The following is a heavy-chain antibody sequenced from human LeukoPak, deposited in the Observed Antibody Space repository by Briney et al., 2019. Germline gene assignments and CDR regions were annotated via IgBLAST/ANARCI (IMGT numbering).Heavy chain of an antibody. J-gene: IGHJ4*02. CDR1: GFTFSSYG. CDR2: ISYDGSNK. Sequence: GGSLRLSCAASGFTFSSYGMHWVRQAPGKGLEWVAVISYDGSNKYYADSVKGRFTISRDNSKNTLYLQMNSLRAEDTAVYYCARDQGIAAAGTRYFDYWGQGTLVTVSS. CDR3: ARDQGIAAAGTRYFDY. V-gene: IGHV3-30*03. D-gene: IGHD6-13*01.